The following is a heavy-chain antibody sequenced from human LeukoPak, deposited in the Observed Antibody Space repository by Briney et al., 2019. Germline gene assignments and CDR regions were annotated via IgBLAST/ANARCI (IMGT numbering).Heavy chain of an antibody. CDR1: GFSFSTHG. CDR2: ISAGGDRT. CDR3: AWPSTLRYCSGDTCYSH. J-gene: IGHJ4*02. Sequence: GGSLRLSCAASGFSFSTHGIHWVRQAPGKGLDWVSAISAGGDRTDYAHSVKGRFIISSDNSKNTLYLQMNSLRAEDTAVYYCAWPSTLRYCSGDTCYSHWGQGTLVTVSS. V-gene: IGHV3-23*01. D-gene: IGHD2-15*01.